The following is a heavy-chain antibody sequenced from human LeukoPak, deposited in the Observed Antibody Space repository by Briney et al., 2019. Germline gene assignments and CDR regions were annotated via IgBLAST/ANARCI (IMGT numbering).Heavy chain of an antibody. Sequence: SQTLSLTCTVSGGSISSGGYYWSWIRQPPGKGLEWIGYIYHSGSTYYNPSLKSRVTISVDRSKNQFSLKLSSATAADTAVYYCASSPIIYSSGWFSTKGSAFDIWGQGTMVTVSS. J-gene: IGHJ3*02. CDR3: ASSPIIYSSGWFSTKGSAFDI. CDR1: GGSISSGGYY. CDR2: IYHSGST. V-gene: IGHV4-30-2*01. D-gene: IGHD6-19*01.